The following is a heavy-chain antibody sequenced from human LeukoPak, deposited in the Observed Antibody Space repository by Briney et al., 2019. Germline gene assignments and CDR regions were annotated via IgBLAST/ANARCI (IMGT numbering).Heavy chain of an antibody. D-gene: IGHD4-23*01. J-gene: IGHJ4*02. Sequence: ASVKVSCKASSYTFTRYGISWVRQAPGQGLEWMGWISGSNGNTNYAQKFQGRVSMTADTSTSTAYMELSSLRSEDMAVYYCARERWVPYFDYWGQGTLVTVSS. V-gene: IGHV1-18*03. CDR1: SYTFTRYG. CDR2: ISGSNGNT. CDR3: ARERWVPYFDY.